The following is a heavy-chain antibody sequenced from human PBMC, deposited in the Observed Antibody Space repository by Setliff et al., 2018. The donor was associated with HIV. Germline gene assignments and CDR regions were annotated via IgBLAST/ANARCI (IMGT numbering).Heavy chain of an antibody. D-gene: IGHD5-18*01. Sequence: SETLSLTCAVYGGSFSGYYWSWIRQAPGKGLEWIGYIYYSGSTNYNPSLKSRLTISVDTSKNQVSLKLTSVTAADTAVYFCARAGSYGWDYWGQGTLVTVSS. J-gene: IGHJ4*02. CDR3: ARAGSYGWDY. CDR2: IYYSGST. CDR1: GGSFSGYY. V-gene: IGHV4-34*11.